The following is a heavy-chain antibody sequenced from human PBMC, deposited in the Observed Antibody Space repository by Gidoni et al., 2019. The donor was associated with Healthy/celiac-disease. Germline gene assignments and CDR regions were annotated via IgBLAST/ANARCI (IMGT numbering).Heavy chain of an antibody. V-gene: IGHV3-9*01. CDR1: GFTLDDYA. Sequence: EVQLVESGGGLVQPGGSLRLSCAASGFTLDDYAMHWVRQTPGKGLELVSGISWNSGDIAYADSVKGRFTISRDSAKNSLCLQMNSLRAEDTALYYCAKVEGRRSSPRSHWYFDLWGRGTLVTVSS. CDR2: ISWNSGDI. CDR3: AKVEGRRSSPRSHWYFDL. J-gene: IGHJ2*01. D-gene: IGHD2-15*01.